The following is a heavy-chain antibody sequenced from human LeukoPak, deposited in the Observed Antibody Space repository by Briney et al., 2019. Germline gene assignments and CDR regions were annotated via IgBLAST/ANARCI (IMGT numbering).Heavy chain of an antibody. CDR2: INPNSGGT. V-gene: IGHV1-2*02. CDR1: GYTFTGYY. CDR3: ARSPDILTGENFDY. J-gene: IGHJ4*02. Sequence: ASVKVSCNASGYTFTGYYMHWVRQAPGQGLEWMGWINPNSGGTNYAQKFQGRVTMTRDTSISTAYMELSRLRSDDTAVYYCARSPDILTGENFDYWGQGTLVTVSS. D-gene: IGHD3-9*01.